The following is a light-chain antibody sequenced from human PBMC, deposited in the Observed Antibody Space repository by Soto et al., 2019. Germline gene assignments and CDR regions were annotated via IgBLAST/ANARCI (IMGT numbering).Light chain of an antibody. J-gene: IGLJ2*01. Sequence: QSALTQPASVSGSPGQSITISCTGTSSDVGGYNYVSWYQQHPGKAPKLMIYDVSNRPSGVSKRFSGSKSGNTASLTISGLQAEDGADYYCSSYTSSSTRVFGGGTKVTVL. CDR2: DVS. CDR1: SSDVGGYNY. CDR3: SSYTSSSTRV. V-gene: IGLV2-14*01.